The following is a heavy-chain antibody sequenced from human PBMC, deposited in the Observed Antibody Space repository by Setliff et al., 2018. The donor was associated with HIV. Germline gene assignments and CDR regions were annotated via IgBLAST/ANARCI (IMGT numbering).Heavy chain of an antibody. D-gene: IGHD3-16*01. J-gene: IGHJ3*02. Sequence: ASVKVSCKASGYIFTDYYMHWVRQAPGQELGWMGRINPNSGNTHYSQRLQDRGTMTIDTLTATVYMELTSLRSDDTAVYYCASQTGGRRAFEIWGQGTVVTVSS. CDR1: GYIFTDYY. CDR3: ASQTGGRRAFEI. CDR2: INPNSGNT. V-gene: IGHV1-2*06.